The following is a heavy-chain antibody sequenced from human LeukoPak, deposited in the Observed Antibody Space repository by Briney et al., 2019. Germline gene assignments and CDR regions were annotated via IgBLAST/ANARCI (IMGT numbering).Heavy chain of an antibody. CDR2: IYPSGST. Sequence: PSETLSLTCTVSGGSISSYYWSWIRQPAGKALEWIGRIYPSGSTNYNPSLKSQVTMSADTSKNQFSLKLSSVTAADTAVYYCARDGGYDGSIDYFDYWGQGTLVTVSS. D-gene: IGHD5-12*01. V-gene: IGHV4-4*07. CDR3: ARDGGYDGSIDYFDY. CDR1: GGSISSYY. J-gene: IGHJ4*02.